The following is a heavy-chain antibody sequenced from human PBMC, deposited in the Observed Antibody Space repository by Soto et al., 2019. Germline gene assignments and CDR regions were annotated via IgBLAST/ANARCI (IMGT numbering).Heavy chain of an antibody. D-gene: IGHD2-2*01. CDR2: IKQDGSEK. J-gene: IGHJ4*02. CDR1: GFTFSRYW. CDR3: ARVGYCSSTSCYWHYYFDY. V-gene: IGHV3-7*03. Sequence: GGSLRLSCAASGFTFSRYWMSWVRQAPGKGLEWVANIKQDGSEKYYVDSVKGRFTISRDNADNSLYLQMNSLRAEDTALYYCARVGYCSSTSCYWHYYFDYWGQGALVTVSS.